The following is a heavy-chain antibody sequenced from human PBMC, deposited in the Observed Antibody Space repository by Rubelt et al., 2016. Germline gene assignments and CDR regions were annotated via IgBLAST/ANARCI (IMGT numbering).Heavy chain of an antibody. J-gene: IGHJ4*02. V-gene: IGHV3-66*01. D-gene: IGHD6-19*01. CDR3: AKPAIAVAGTDY. Sequence: EVQLVESGGGLVQPGGSLRLSCAASGLSFSEHHMDWVRQAPGKGLEWVSVFYSGGSTYYADSVKGRFTISRDNSKNTLYLKMTSLRADGTAVYYCAKPAIAVAGTDYWGQGTLVTVSS. CDR2: FYSGGST. CDR1: GLSFSEHH.